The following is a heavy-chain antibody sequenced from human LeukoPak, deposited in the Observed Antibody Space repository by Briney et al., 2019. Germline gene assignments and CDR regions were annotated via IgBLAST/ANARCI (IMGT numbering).Heavy chain of an antibody. J-gene: IGHJ4*02. CDR1: GGTFSRYA. Sequence: SVKVSCKASGGTFSRYAISWVRQAPGQGLEWMGGIIPIFGTANYAQKFQGRVTITADESTSTAYMELSSLRSEDTAVYYCATQPPALYSYGSESFDYWGQGTLVTVSS. CDR2: IIPIFGTA. D-gene: IGHD5-18*01. V-gene: IGHV1-69*13. CDR3: ATQPPALYSYGSESFDY.